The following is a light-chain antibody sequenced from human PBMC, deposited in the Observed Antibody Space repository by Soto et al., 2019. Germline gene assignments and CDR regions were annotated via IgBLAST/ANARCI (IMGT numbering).Light chain of an antibody. J-gene: IGKJ2*01. V-gene: IGKV1-39*01. CDR2: AAS. CDR3: QQSYSTPYT. Sequence: DIQMTQSPSSLSASVGDRVTITCRASQSISNYLNWYQHKPGKAPKLLIYAASSLQSWVPSRFSGSGSGTDFTLTIRSLQPEDFATYYCQQSYSTPYTFGQGTKLEIK. CDR1: QSISNY.